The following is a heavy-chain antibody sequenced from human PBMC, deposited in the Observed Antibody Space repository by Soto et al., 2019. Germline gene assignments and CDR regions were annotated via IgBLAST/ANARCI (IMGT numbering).Heavy chain of an antibody. Sequence: EVQLLESGGGVVQPGGSLRLSCAASGFTFSSHSMSWVRQAPGKGLEWVSIISGNSVTIEYADSAEGRFTISRDNSKNMLSLQMGSLRAEDTAVYYCATGLGNPSYFAYWGQGTLVTVSS. D-gene: IGHD3-16*01. CDR3: ATGLGNPSYFAY. CDR2: ISGNSVTI. J-gene: IGHJ4*02. V-gene: IGHV3-23*01. CDR1: GFTFSSHS.